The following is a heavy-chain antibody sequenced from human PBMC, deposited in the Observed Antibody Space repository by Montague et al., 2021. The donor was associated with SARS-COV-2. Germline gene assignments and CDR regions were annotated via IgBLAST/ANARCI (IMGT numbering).Heavy chain of an antibody. V-gene: IGHV4-39*01. CDR2: IYFDGTA. CDR1: GVSMSSAHDC. CDR3: ARHKAWNVTPYYFDY. Sequence: SETLSLTCTVSGVSMSSAHDCSARVRQRPGKGLEWIGKIYFDGTARATPTPDRRGTSSVDTSKSQFTLRLCSVTAADTAVYFCARHKAWNVTPYYFDYWGQGTTVTVSS. J-gene: IGHJ4*02. D-gene: IGHD1-1*01.